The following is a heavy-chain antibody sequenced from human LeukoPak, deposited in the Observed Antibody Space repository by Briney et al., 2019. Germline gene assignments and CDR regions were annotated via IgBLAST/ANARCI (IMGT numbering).Heavy chain of an antibody. CDR3: ARGWGLRLGELSPRPSDY. Sequence: SETLSLTCTVSGGSISSYYWSWIRQPPGKGLEWIGEINHSGSTNYNPSLKSRVTISVDTSKNQFSLKLSSVTAADTAVYYCARGWGLRLGELSPRPSDYWGQGTLVTVSS. V-gene: IGHV4-34*01. CDR2: INHSGST. CDR1: GGSISSYY. D-gene: IGHD3-16*02. J-gene: IGHJ4*02.